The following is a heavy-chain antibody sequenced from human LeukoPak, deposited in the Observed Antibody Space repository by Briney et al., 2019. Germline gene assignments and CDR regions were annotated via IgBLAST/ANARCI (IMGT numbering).Heavy chain of an antibody. J-gene: IGHJ5*02. CDR1: GCTFTDYA. D-gene: IGHD2-15*01. Sequence: ASVKVSCKASGCTFTDYALHWVRQVPGQRLEWMGWINAGNGNTKYSQNFQGRVTITRDTSASTAYMELSSPRSEDTAVYYCARRLGYCSGGSCGTGGWFDPWGQGTLVTVSS. CDR2: INAGNGNT. CDR3: ARRLGYCSGGSCGTGGWFDP. V-gene: IGHV1-3*01.